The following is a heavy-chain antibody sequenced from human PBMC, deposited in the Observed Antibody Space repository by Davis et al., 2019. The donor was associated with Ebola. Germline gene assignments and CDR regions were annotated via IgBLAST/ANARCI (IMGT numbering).Heavy chain of an antibody. CDR2: IYYSGST. D-gene: IGHD6-13*01. CDR1: GGSISSSSYY. CDR3: ARDQSAAGPKYYYYGMDV. Sequence: SETLSLTCTVSGGSISSSSYYWGWIRQPPGKGLEWIGSIYYSGSTYYNPSLKSRVTISVDTSKNQFSLKLSSVTAADTAVYYCARDQSAAGPKYYYYGMDVWGQGTTVTVSS. V-gene: IGHV4-39*02. J-gene: IGHJ6*02.